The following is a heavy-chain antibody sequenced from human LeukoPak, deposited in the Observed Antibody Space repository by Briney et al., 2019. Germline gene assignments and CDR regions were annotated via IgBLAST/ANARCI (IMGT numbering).Heavy chain of an antibody. CDR2: IIPILGIA. J-gene: IGHJ3*02. V-gene: IGHV1-69*04. D-gene: IGHD2-21*01. CDR1: GGTFISYA. CDR3: ARDWWLLGNDAFDI. Sequence: SVKVSFKASGGTFISYAISWVRQAPGQGLEWMGRIIPILGIANYAQKFQGRVTITADKSTSTAYMELSSLRSEDTAVYYCARDWWLLGNDAFDIWGQGTMVTVSS.